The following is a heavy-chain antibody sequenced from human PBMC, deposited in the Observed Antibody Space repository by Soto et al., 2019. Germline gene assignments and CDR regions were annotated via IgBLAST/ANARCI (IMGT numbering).Heavy chain of an antibody. V-gene: IGHV3-11*01. CDR1: GFTFSDYY. CDR2: INSSSNVI. D-gene: IGHD3-10*01. J-gene: IGHJ3*01. Sequence: ESGGGLVKPGGSLRLSCVASGFTFSDYYMAWIRQAPGKGLEWLSFINSSSNVIFYAGSVKGRFTISRDNAKNSLYLQTNSLRAEDTAVYYCARIRVYGSGDVFDVWGQGTMVTVSS. CDR3: ARIRVYGSGDVFDV.